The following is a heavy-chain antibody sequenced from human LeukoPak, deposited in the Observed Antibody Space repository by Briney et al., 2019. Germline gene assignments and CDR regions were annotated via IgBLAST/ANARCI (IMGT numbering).Heavy chain of an antibody. J-gene: IGHJ4*02. Sequence: GGSLRLSCAASGFTVSNNVLSWFRQAPGKGLEWVSDISGSGYTYYAESVKGRFTISRDNSKNTLYLQMNSLRAEDTALYYASGHGSSSYWGQGTLVAVSS. V-gene: IGHV3-23*01. D-gene: IGHD6-13*01. CDR2: ISGSGYT. CDR1: GFTVSNNV. CDR3: SGHGSSSY.